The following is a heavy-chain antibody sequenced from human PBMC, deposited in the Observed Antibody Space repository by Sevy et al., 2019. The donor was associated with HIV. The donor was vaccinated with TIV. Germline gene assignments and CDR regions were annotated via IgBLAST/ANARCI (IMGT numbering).Heavy chain of an antibody. Sequence: SETLSLTCTVSGDSICSSDYSWSWIRQPPGKGLEWIGNIYHTGSTYYNPSLNSRVTISLDKSKNLFSLKLSSVAAADTAVYYCARVREWLNWFDPWGQGALVTVSS. V-gene: IGHV4-30-2*01. CDR3: ARVREWLNWFDP. CDR2: IYHTGST. CDR1: GDSICSSDYS. D-gene: IGHD3-3*01. J-gene: IGHJ5*02.